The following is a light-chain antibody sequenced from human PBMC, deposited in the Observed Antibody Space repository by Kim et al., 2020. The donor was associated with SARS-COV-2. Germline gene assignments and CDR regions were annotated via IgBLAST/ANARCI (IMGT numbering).Light chain of an antibody. CDR1: RSTVGTNT. V-gene: IGLV1-44*01. Sequence: GLRVTIPCSGSRSTVGTNTVTWYQQLPGTAPKLLIYSNNQRPSGVPDRFSGSKSDTSASLAISGLRSEDEADYHCASWDDSLIGPVFGGGTQLTVL. J-gene: IGLJ7*01. CDR3: ASWDDSLIGPV. CDR2: SNN.